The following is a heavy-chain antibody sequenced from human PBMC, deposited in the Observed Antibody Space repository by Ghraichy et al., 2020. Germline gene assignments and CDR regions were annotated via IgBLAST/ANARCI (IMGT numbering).Heavy chain of an antibody. CDR1: GFTFNSYS. CDR2: ISSSSSYI. Sequence: GGSLRLSCAASGFTFNSYSMNWVRQAPGKGLEWVSSISSSSSYIYYADSVKGRFTISRDNAKNSLYLQMNSLRDEDTAVYYCARGGYYYDSSGYYRFDAFDICGPGTMVTVSS. V-gene: IGHV3-21*01. J-gene: IGHJ3*02. D-gene: IGHD3-22*01. CDR3: ARGGYYYDSSGYYRFDAFDI.